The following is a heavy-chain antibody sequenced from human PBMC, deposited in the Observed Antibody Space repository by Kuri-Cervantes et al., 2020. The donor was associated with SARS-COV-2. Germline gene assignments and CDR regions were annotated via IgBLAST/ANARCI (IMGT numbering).Heavy chain of an antibody. CDR1: GYTFTSYY. Sequence: ASVKVSCKASGYTFTSYYMHWVRQAPGQGLEWMGIISPSGGSTSYAQKFQGRVTMTRDTSTSTVYMELSSLRSEDTAVYYCAREAGYYDMLLTPSYYYYYYGMDVWGQGTTVTVSS. J-gene: IGHJ6*02. CDR3: AREAGYYDMLLTPSYYYYYYGMDV. D-gene: IGHD3-9*01. V-gene: IGHV1-46*01. CDR2: ISPSGGST.